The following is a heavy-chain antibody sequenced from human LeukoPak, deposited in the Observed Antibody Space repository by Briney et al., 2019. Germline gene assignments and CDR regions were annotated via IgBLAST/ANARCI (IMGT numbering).Heavy chain of an antibody. Sequence: GGSLRLSCAASGFTFSSYEMNWVRQAPGKGLEWVSYISSSGSTIYYADSVKGRSTISRDNAKNSLYLQMNSLRAEDTAVYYCARINYVILTGYYKGWFDPWGQGTLVTVSS. D-gene: IGHD3-9*01. V-gene: IGHV3-48*03. CDR3: ARINYVILTGYYKGWFDP. CDR2: ISSSGSTI. CDR1: GFTFSSYE. J-gene: IGHJ5*02.